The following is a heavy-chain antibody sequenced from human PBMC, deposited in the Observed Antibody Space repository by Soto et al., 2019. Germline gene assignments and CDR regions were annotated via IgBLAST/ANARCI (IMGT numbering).Heavy chain of an antibody. CDR3: ASGRNGQLWSCYDY. CDR2: FDPEDGET. Sequence: GASVKVSCKVSGYTLTELSMHWVRQAPGKGLGWMGGFDPEDGETIYAQKFQGRVTMTEDTSTDTAYMELSSLRSEDTAVYYCASGRNGQLWSCYDYWGQGTLVTVSS. V-gene: IGHV1-24*01. CDR1: GYTLTELS. J-gene: IGHJ4*02. D-gene: IGHD5-18*01.